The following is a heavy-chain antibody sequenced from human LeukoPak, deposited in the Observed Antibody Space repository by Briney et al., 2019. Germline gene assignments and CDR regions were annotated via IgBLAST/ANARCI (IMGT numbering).Heavy chain of an antibody. J-gene: IGHJ6*03. D-gene: IGHD3-10*01. Sequence: SETLSLTCTVSGGSISSGSYYWSWIRQPAWKGLEWIGRIYTSGSTNYNPSLKSRVTISVDTSKNQFSLKLSSVTAADTAVYYCARDHGSGSYYEVRNYYYYMDVWGKGTTVTISS. CDR3: ARDHGSGSYYEVRNYYYYMDV. V-gene: IGHV4-61*02. CDR2: IYTSGST. CDR1: GGSISSGSYY.